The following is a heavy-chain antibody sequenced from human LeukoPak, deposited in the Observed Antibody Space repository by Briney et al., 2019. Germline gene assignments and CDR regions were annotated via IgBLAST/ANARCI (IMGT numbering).Heavy chain of an antibody. CDR3: ARHYGAAGDFDY. J-gene: IGHJ4*02. CDR1: GYSFTSYW. CDR2: IDPSDSYT. Sequence: GESLKISCKGSGYSFTSYWISWVRQVPGKGREWMGRIDPSDSYTNYSPSFEGHVTISADKSISTAYLQWSSLKASDIATYYCARHYGAAGDFDYWGQGTLVTVSS. D-gene: IGHD6-13*01. V-gene: IGHV5-10-1*01.